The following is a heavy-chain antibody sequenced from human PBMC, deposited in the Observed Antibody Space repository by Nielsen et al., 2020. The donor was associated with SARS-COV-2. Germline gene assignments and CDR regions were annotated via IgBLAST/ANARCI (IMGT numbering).Heavy chain of an antibody. V-gene: IGHV4-31*03. CDR3: SSSRSDILTYYYGMDV. D-gene: IGHD3-9*01. CDR2: IYYSGNT. CDR1: GGSVSSGSYY. Sequence: SETLSLTCTVSGGSVSSGSYYWSWIRQHPGKGLEWIGYIYYSGNTYYNPSLKSRVTISADTSKNQFSLKLSSVTAADTAVYYCSSSRSDILTYYYGMDVWGQGTTVTVSS. J-gene: IGHJ6*02.